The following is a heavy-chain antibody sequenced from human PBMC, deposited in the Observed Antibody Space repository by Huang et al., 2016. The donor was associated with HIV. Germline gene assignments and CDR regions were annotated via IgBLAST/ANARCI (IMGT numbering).Heavy chain of an antibody. CDR3: ARFGSYYYGSGSYLDAFDI. Sequence: EVQLVESGGGLAQPGGSLRLSYAVSGFTFSSRTMNWVRQAPGKGLEWVSYISSSGCSMFYADSVKGRFTISRDNAKNSLYLQMNSLRAEDTAVYFCARFGSYYYGSGSYLDAFDIWGQGTMVTVSS. CDR2: ISSSGCSM. J-gene: IGHJ3*02. V-gene: IGHV3-48*01. D-gene: IGHD3-10*01. CDR1: GFTFSSRT.